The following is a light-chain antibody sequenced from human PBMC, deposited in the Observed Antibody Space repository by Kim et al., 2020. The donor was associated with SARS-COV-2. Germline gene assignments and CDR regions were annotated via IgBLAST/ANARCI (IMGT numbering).Light chain of an antibody. CDR3: QTWGTGIVV. CDR1: GGNSGYA. Sequence: PVKLTLTPSGGNSGYASGGHQQQREEGPRYLMKLNTDGSHSKGDGIPDRFSGSSSGAERYLTISSLQSEDEADYYCQTWGTGIVVFGGGTQLTVL. V-gene: IGLV4-69*01. J-gene: IGLJ2*01. CDR2: LNTDGSH.